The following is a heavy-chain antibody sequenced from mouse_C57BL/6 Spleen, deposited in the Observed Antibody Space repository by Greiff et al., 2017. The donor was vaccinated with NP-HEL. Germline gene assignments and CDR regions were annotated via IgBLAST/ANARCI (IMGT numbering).Heavy chain of an antibody. J-gene: IGHJ1*03. D-gene: IGHD1-1*01. CDR3: ARKEISDYGSSYDWYFDV. Sequence: VQLQQSGAELARPGASVKMSCKASGYTFTSYTMHWVKQRPGQGLEWIGYINPSSGYTKYNQKFKDKATLTADKSSSTAYMQLSSLTSEDSAVYYCARKEISDYGSSYDWYFDVWGTGTTVTVCS. CDR2: INPSSGYT. CDR1: GYTFTSYT. V-gene: IGHV1-4*01.